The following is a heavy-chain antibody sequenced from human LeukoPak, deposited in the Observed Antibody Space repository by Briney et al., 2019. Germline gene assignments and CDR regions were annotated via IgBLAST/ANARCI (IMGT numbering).Heavy chain of an antibody. CDR2: IWYDGSNK. CDR1: GFTFSSYG. D-gene: IGHD1-26*01. CDR3: AKDFAQRVGAFDY. J-gene: IGHJ4*02. Sequence: PGGSLRLSCATSGFTFSSYGMHWVRQAPGKGLEWVAVIWYDGSNKYYADSVKGRFTISRDNSKNTLYLQMYSLRAEDTAVYYCAKDFAQRVGAFDYWGQGTLVTVSS. V-gene: IGHV3-33*06.